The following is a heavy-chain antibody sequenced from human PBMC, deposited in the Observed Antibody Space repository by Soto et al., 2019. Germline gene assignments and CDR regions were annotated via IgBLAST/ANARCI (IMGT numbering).Heavy chain of an antibody. J-gene: IGHJ5*02. CDR2: IYYSGST. V-gene: IGHV4-59*01. Sequence: SETLSLTCTVSGGSISSYYWSWIRQPPGKGLEWIGYIYYSGSTNYNPSLKSRVTISVDTSKSQFSLKLSSVTAADTAVYYCARVKRDTAGFDPWGQGTLVTVSS. D-gene: IGHD5-18*01. CDR1: GGSISSYY. CDR3: ARVKRDTAGFDP.